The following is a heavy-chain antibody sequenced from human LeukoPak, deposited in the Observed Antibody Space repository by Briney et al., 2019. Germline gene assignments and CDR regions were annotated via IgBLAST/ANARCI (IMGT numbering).Heavy chain of an antibody. CDR3: AKAVTRTTLWFFDY. J-gene: IGHJ4*02. CDR2: IRGSGGST. D-gene: IGHD1-20*01. CDR1: GFTFSSYA. Sequence: GGALRLSCAASGFTFSSYAMSWVRQAPGKGLEWVSAIRGSGGSTYYADSVKGRFTISRDNSKNTLYLQMNSLRAEDTAVYYCAKAVTRTTLWFFDYWGQGTLVTVSS. V-gene: IGHV3-23*01.